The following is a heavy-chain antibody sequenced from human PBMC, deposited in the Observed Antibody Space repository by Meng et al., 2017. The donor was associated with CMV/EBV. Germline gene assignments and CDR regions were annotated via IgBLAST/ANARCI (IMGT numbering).Heavy chain of an antibody. CDR2: INHSGST. J-gene: IGHJ4*02. CDR3: ARGSIAARLGLGD. Sequence: QVQLQQWGGGLLKPSETMSLTCAVYGGSFSGYYWSWIRQPPGKGLEWTGEINHSGSTNYNPSLKSRVTISVDTSKNQFSLKLSSVTAADTAVYYCARGSIAARLGLGDWGQGTLVTVSS. V-gene: IGHV4-34*01. D-gene: IGHD6-6*01. CDR1: GGSFSGYY.